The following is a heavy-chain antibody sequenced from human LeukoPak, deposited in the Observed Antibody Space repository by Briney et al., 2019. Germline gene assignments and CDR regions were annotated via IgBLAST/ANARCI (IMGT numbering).Heavy chain of an antibody. D-gene: IGHD5-18*01. V-gene: IGHV4-59*01. Sequence: SETLSLTCTVSGGSISSYYWSWIRQPPGKGLEWIGYIYYGGSTNYNPSLKSRVTISVDTSKNQFSLKLSSVTAADTAVYYCARGHSYGYTDYFDYRGQGTLVTVSS. CDR3: ARGHSYGYTDYFDY. J-gene: IGHJ4*02. CDR1: GGSISSYY. CDR2: IYYGGST.